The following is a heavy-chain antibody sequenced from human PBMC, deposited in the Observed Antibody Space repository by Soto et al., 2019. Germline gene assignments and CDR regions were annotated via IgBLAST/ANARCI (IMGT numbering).Heavy chain of an antibody. CDR2: IIPILGIA. CDR1: GGTFSSYT. D-gene: IGHD3-10*01. Sequence: QVQLVQSGAEVKKPGSSVKVSCKASGGTFSSYTISWVRQAPGQGLEWMGRIIPILGIANYAQKFQGRVTITADKSTSTAYMELSSMRSEDTAVYYCARDRGDGYNNYWGQGTLVTVSS. CDR3: ARDRGDGYNNY. J-gene: IGHJ4*02. V-gene: IGHV1-69*08.